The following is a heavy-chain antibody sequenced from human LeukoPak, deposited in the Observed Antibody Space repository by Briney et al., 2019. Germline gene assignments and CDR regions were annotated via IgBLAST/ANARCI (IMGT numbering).Heavy chain of an antibody. CDR1: GGSISSYY. J-gene: IGHJ5*02. Sequence: SETLSLTCTVSGGSISSYYWSWIRQPPGKGLEWIGYIYYSGSTNYNPSLKSRVTISVDTSKNQFSLKLSSVTAADTAVYYCARDKLVGGSYRYTGWFDPWGQGTLVSVSS. V-gene: IGHV4-59*01. CDR2: IYYSGST. CDR3: ARDKLVGGSYRYTGWFDP. D-gene: IGHD3-16*02.